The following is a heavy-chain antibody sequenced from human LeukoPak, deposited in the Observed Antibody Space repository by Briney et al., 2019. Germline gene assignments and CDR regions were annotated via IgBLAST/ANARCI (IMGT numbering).Heavy chain of an antibody. CDR1: GFTFNSYA. Sequence: GGSLRLSCAASGFTFNSYAMHWVRQAPGKGLEWVAVISYDGSNKYYADSVKGRFTISRDNSKNTLYLQMNSLRAEDTAVYYCARDRSVDTAMAYYFDYWGQGTLVTVSS. D-gene: IGHD5-18*01. V-gene: IGHV3-30*04. CDR2: ISYDGSNK. CDR3: ARDRSVDTAMAYYFDY. J-gene: IGHJ4*02.